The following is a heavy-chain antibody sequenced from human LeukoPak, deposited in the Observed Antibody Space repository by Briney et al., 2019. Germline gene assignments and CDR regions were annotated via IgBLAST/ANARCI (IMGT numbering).Heavy chain of an antibody. CDR1: GYTFTSYG. V-gene: IGHV1-18*01. CDR2: ISAYNGNT. Sequence: ASVKVSCKASGYTFTSYGISWVRQAPGQGLEWMGWISAYNGNTNYAQKLQGRVTMTTDTSTSTAYMELRSLRSDDTAVYYCARDPYYYGSSGYYPAVSWFDPWGQGTLVIVSS. D-gene: IGHD3-22*01. J-gene: IGHJ5*02. CDR3: ARDPYYYGSSGYYPAVSWFDP.